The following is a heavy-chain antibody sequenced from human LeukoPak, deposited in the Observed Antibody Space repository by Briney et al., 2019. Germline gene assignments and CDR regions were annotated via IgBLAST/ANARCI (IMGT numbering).Heavy chain of an antibody. D-gene: IGHD1-14*01. J-gene: IGHJ6*03. Sequence: SETLSLTCAVYGGSFSGYYWSWIRHPPGKGLEWLGEINHSGSTNYNPSRKSRVPIPLETSKNQFAPKLGSATAAGTAVYYCASRTSGYYYMDVWGKGTTVTVSS. CDR1: GGSFSGYY. V-gene: IGHV4-34*01. CDR2: INHSGST. CDR3: ASRTSGYYYMDV.